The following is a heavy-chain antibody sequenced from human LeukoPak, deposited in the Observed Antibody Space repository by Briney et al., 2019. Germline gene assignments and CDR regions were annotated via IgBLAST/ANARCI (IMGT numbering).Heavy chain of an antibody. CDR2: IRYDGSNK. J-gene: IGHJ5*02. V-gene: IGHV3-30*02. D-gene: IGHD3-22*01. CDR1: GFTFSSYG. CDR3: AKGQHYYDSSGYFS. Sequence: GGSLRLSCAASGFTFSSYGMHWVRQAPGQELEWVAFIRYDGSNKYYADSVKGRFTISRDNSKNTLYLQMNSLRAEDTAVYYCAKGQHYYDSSGYFSWGQGTLVTVSS.